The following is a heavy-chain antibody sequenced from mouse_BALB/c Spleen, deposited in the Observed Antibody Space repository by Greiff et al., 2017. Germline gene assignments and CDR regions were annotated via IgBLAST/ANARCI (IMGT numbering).Heavy chain of an antibody. J-gene: IGHJ4*01. CDR3: ARGSSYGDYAMDY. V-gene: IGHV1-87*01. CDR2: IYPGDGDT. D-gene: IGHD1-1*01. Sequence: VKLVESGAELARPGASVKLSCKASGYTFTSYWMQWVKQRPGQGLEWIGAIYPGDGDTRYTQKFKGKATLTADKSSSTAYMQLSSLASEDSAVYYCARGSSYGDYAMDYWGQGTSVTVSS. CDR1: GYTFTSYW.